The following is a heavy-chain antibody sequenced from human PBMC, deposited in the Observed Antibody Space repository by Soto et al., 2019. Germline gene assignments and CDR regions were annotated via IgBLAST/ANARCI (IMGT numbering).Heavy chain of an antibody. J-gene: IGHJ3*02. CDR1: GFTFSSYA. Sequence: GGSLRLSCAASGFTFSSYAMSWVRQAPGKGLEWVSAISGSGGSTYYADSVKGRFTISRDNSKNTLYLQMNSLRAEDTAVYYCAKDLLKWDIVVVVAATPYAFDIWGQGTMVTV. D-gene: IGHD2-15*01. CDR3: AKDLLKWDIVVVVAATPYAFDI. CDR2: ISGSGGST. V-gene: IGHV3-23*01.